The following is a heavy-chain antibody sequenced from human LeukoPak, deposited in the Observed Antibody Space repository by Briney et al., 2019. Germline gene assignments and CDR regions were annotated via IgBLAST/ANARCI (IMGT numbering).Heavy chain of an antibody. CDR2: IYYTGIT. J-gene: IGHJ6*03. V-gene: IGHV4-39*01. CDR3: ARQGRATVVMYMDD. CDR1: GGSISSGSDN. Sequence: SSETLSLTCTVSGGSISSGSDNWGWIRQPPGKGLEWIGSIYYTGITYYNPSVMSRVTMSVDTSRNQFSLRLSSVTAADTAMYYCARQGRATVVMYMDDWGNGTTVTVSS. D-gene: IGHD3-22*01.